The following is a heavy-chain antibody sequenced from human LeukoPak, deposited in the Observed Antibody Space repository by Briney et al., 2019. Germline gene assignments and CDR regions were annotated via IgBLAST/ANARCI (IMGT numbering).Heavy chain of an antibody. CDR3: AKDRGYGREPVYYMGV. D-gene: IGHD1-14*01. CDR2: ISYDGSNN. Sequence: GRSLRLSCAASGFTFSSYAMHWVRQAPGKGLEWVAVISYDGSNNYYADSVKGRFTISRDNSKNTLYLQMNSLRAEDTAVYYCAKDRGYGREPVYYMGVWGKGTTVTVSS. CDR1: GFTFSSYA. J-gene: IGHJ6*03. V-gene: IGHV3-30-3*01.